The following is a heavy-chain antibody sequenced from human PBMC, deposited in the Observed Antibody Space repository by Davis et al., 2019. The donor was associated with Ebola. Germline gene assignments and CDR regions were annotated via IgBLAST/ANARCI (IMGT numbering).Heavy chain of an antibody. CDR2: ISSSSSTI. J-gene: IGHJ3*02. D-gene: IGHD3-3*01. CDR3: ARDPVLRFDFDI. Sequence: GGSLRLSCAASASTFSSYSMHWVRQAPGNGREWASYISSSSSTIYYADSVKGRFTISRDNAKNSLYLQMNSLRDEDTAVYYCARDPVLRFDFDIWGQGTMVTVSS. V-gene: IGHV3-48*02. CDR1: ASTFSSYS.